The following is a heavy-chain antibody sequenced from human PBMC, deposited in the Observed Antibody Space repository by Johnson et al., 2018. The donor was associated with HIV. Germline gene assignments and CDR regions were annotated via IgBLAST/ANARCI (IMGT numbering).Heavy chain of an antibody. CDR3: AKDSSSRMGFPGFDI. J-gene: IGHJ3*02. D-gene: IGHD2-2*01. CDR2: ISFDGSKK. Sequence: QVQLVESGGGVVQPGRSLRLSCAASGFTFSSYAMHWVRQAPGKGLVLVAVISFDGSKKYYTDSVKGRFTISRDNSNNTLYLEMNSLRTEDTALYYCAKDSSSRMGFPGFDIWGPGTMVTVSS. V-gene: IGHV3-30-3*01. CDR1: GFTFSSYA.